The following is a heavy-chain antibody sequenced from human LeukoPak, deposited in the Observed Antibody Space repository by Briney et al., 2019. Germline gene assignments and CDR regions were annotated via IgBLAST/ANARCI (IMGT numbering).Heavy chain of an antibody. CDR3: ATGTSRIFNY. J-gene: IGHJ4*02. CDR1: GFTFSSYA. CDR2: ISSNGGST. Sequence: GGSLRLSCAASGFTFSSYAMHWVRQAPGKGLEYVSAISSNGGSTYYANSVKGRFTISRDNAKNSLYLQMNNLRAEDTAVYYCATGTSRIFNYWGQGTLVTVSS. V-gene: IGHV3-64*01.